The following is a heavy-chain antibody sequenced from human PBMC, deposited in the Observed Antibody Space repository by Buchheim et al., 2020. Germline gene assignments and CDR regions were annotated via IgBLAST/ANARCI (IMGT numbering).Heavy chain of an antibody. J-gene: IGHJ4*02. V-gene: IGHV3-15*01. Sequence: EVQLVESGGGLVQPGGSLRLSCATSGFTFHDHWMSWIRQAPGKGLEWIARVKSTSAGGTIDSVTSVKGRFVISRDDSKNMLFLQMNSLKNEDTAVYYCTTEPRYWGQGTL. CDR2: VKSTSAGGTI. CDR3: TTEPRY. D-gene: IGHD3-9*01. CDR1: GFTFHDHW.